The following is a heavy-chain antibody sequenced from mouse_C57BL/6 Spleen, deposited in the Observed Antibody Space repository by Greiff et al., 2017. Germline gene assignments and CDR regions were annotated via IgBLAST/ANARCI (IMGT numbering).Heavy chain of an antibody. V-gene: IGHV5-17*01. J-gene: IGHJ3*01. CDR3: SRGYGNWFAY. Sequence: EVMLVESGGGLVKPGGSLKLSCAASGFTFSDYGMHWVRQAPEKGLEWVAYISSGSSTIHYADTVKGRFTISRDNAKNTLFLQMTSLRSEDTAMYYCSRGYGNWFAYWGQGTLVTVSA. CDR2: ISSGSSTI. D-gene: IGHD2-10*02. CDR1: GFTFSDYG.